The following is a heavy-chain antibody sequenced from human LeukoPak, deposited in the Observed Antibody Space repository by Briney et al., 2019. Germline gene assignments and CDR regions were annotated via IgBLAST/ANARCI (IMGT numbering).Heavy chain of an antibody. CDR1: GYTFTGYY. CDR2: INPNSGGT. D-gene: IGHD2-21*02. CDR3: ARRYCGGDCYYDAFDI. Sequence: GGSVKVSCKASGYTFTGYYMQWGRQAPGQGLEWMGWINPNSGGTNYAQKFQGWVTMTRDTSIGTAYMELSRLRSDDTAVYYCARRYCGGDCYYDAFDIWGQGTMVTVSS. J-gene: IGHJ3*02. V-gene: IGHV1-2*04.